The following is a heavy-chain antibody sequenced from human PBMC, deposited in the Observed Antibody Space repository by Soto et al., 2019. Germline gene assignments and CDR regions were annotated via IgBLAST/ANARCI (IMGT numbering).Heavy chain of an antibody. V-gene: IGHV3-23*01. CDR1: GFTFSSYA. CDR2: ISGSGGST. J-gene: IGHJ6*02. D-gene: IGHD2-15*01. CDR3: AKDPGDIVVVVAARLRMDV. Sequence: EVQLLESGGGLVQPGGSLRLSCAASGFTFSSYAMSWVRQAPGKGLEWVSAISGSGGSTYYADSVKGRFTISRDNSKKTLYLQMNRLRAEDTAVYYCAKDPGDIVVVVAARLRMDVWGQGTTVTVSS.